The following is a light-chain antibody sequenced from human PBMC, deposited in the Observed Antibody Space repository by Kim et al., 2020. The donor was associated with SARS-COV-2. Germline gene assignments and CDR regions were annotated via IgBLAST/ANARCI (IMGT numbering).Light chain of an antibody. V-gene: IGLV3-1*01. J-gene: IGLJ1*01. Sequence: SYELTQPPSVSVSPGQTASITCSGDKLGDKYACWYQQKSGQSPVLVIYQDSKRPSGIPERFSGSNSGNTATLTISGTQAMDEADYYCQAWDSSTGVFGTGTKVTVL. CDR1: KLGDKY. CDR3: QAWDSSTGV. CDR2: QDS.